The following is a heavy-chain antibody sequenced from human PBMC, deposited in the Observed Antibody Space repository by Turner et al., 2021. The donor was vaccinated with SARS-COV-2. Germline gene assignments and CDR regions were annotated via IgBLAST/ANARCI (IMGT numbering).Heavy chain of an antibody. CDR3: ARTTWYSSGCFDY. J-gene: IGHJ4*02. CDR1: GFSLSTSGMR. D-gene: IGHD6-19*01. Sequence: QVTLKESGPALVKPTQTLTLTCTFSGFSLSTSGMRVSWIRQPPGKALEWLARIDWDDDKFYSTSPKTRLTISKDTSKNQVVLTMTNMDPVDTATYYCARTTWYSSGCFDYWGQGTLVTVSS. CDR2: IDWDDDK. V-gene: IGHV2-70*04.